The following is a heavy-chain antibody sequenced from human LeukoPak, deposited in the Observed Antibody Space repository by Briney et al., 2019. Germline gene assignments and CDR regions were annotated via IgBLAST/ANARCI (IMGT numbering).Heavy chain of an antibody. V-gene: IGHV3-15*01. CDR3: STGLIPTTGYY. Sequence: GGSLRLSCAASEFTFKNAWMNWVRQAPGKGLGWVGRIRSKTDGGTTDYAAPVRGRFTISRDDSKNMLYLQMNSLKTEDTAVYYCSTGLIPTTGYYWGQGTLVAVSS. J-gene: IGHJ4*02. D-gene: IGHD1-1*01. CDR1: EFTFKNAW. CDR2: IRSKTDGGTT.